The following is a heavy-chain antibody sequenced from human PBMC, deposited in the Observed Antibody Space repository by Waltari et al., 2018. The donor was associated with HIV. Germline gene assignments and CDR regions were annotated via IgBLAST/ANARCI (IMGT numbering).Heavy chain of an antibody. CDR1: GGFFRSGDYY. V-gene: IGHV4-39*01. J-gene: IGHJ5*02. Sequence: QLQLQESGPGVVKPLETLSLTCTVSGGFFRSGDYYWDWIRQSPGKGLEWIGNIQYGGNTIYNPCCVRQVLRTIETSRGQFALTLKDVTAAHTAVYFCARRGNYRAAEYNYFGPWGQGIQVIVSS. CDR2: IQYGGNT. CDR3: ARRGNYRAAEYNYFGP. D-gene: IGHD1-7*01.